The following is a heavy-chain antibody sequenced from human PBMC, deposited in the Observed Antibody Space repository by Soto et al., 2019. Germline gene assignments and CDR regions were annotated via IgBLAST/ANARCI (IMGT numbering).Heavy chain of an antibody. CDR3: ARVRQPVLDYFDY. V-gene: IGHV1-2*02. Sequence: ASVKVSCKTSGYALTGFYIHWVRQAPGQGLEWMGWISPNTGGTSYAQKFQGRVTMTRDTSISTAYMELTRLRSDDTAVFYCARVRQPVLDYFDYWGQGTLVTVSS. CDR2: ISPNTGGT. J-gene: IGHJ4*02. D-gene: IGHD3-3*01. CDR1: GYALTGFY.